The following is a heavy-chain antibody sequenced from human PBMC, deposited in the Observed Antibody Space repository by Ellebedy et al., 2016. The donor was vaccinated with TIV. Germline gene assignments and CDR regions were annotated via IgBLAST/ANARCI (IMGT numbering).Heavy chain of an antibody. J-gene: IGHJ5*02. CDR3: AALTIHFPIP. Sequence: AASVKVSCKASGGTFSSYAISWVRQAPGQGLEWMGGIIPIFGTANYAQKFQGRVTITADESTSTAYMELSSLRSEDTAVYYCAALTIHFPIPWGQGTLVTVSS. V-gene: IGHV1-69*13. CDR1: GGTFSSYA. D-gene: IGHD3-3*02. CDR2: IIPIFGTA.